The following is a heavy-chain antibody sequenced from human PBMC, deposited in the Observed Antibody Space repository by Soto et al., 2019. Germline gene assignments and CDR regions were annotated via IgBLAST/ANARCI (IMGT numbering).Heavy chain of an antibody. Sequence: SVKVSCKASGGTFSSYTISWVRQAPGQGLEWMGRIIPILGIANYAQKFQGRVTITADKSTSTAYMELSSLRSEDTAVYYCAREAGYCSSTSCAGGWFDPWGQGTLGTVSS. CDR2: IIPILGIA. CDR3: AREAGYCSSTSCAGGWFDP. CDR1: GGTFSSYT. V-gene: IGHV1-69*04. D-gene: IGHD2-2*01. J-gene: IGHJ5*02.